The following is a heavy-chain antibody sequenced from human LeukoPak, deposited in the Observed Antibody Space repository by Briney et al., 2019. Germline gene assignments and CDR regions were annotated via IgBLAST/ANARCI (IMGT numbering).Heavy chain of an antibody. CDR2: IYYSGST. D-gene: IGHD3/OR15-3a*01. Sequence: SETLSLTCTVSGGSISSSSYYCGWIRQPPGKGLEWIGSIYYSGSTYYNPSLKSRVTISVDTSKKQLSLRLSCVTAADTAVYYCARQLWFLDDYFDYWGQGTLVTVSS. CDR1: GGSISSSSYY. V-gene: IGHV4-39*01. J-gene: IGHJ4*02. CDR3: ARQLWFLDDYFDY.